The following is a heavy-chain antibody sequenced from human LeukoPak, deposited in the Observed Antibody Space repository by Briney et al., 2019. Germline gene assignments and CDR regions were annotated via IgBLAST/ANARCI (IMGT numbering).Heavy chain of an antibody. CDR2: ISSSSSYI. CDR3: ARVLSRGGSSRALAY. J-gene: IGHJ4*02. CDR1: GLTFSNYT. V-gene: IGHV3-21*01. D-gene: IGHD1-26*01. Sequence: GGSLRLSCTASGLTFSNYTLNWVRQTPGKGLEWVSFISSSSSYIYYADSVKGRFAISRDNAKSSVYLQMNSLRVEDTALYYCARVLSRGGSSRALAYWGQGALVTVSS.